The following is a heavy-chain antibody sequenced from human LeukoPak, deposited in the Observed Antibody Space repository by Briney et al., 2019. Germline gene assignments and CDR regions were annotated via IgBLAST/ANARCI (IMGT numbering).Heavy chain of an antibody. CDR1: GYTFTCYG. CDR3: ARDFTYYYDSSGYYSLRYVTPNWFDP. D-gene: IGHD3-22*01. CDR2: ISAYNGNT. Sequence: ASVKLSCKASGYTFTCYGISWVRQAPGQGLEWMGWISAYNGNTNYAQKLQGRVTMTTDTSTSTAYMELRSPRSDDTAVYYCARDFTYYYDSSGYYSLRYVTPNWFDPWGQGTLVTVSS. V-gene: IGHV1-18*01. J-gene: IGHJ5*02.